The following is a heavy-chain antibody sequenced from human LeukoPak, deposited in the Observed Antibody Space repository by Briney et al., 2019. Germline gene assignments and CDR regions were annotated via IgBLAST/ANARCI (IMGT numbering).Heavy chain of an antibody. D-gene: IGHD5-12*01. CDR3: VKDRPTWPIDY. CDR2: IGGSGDTT. Sequence: GGSLRLSCAASGFIFNNYAMSWVRQAPGRGLEWVSSIGGSGDTTYYADSVKGRFTISRDNSQNTLYLQMNSLRADDTAVYYCVKDRPTWPIDYWGQGTLVTVSS. J-gene: IGHJ4*02. V-gene: IGHV3-23*01. CDR1: GFIFNNYA.